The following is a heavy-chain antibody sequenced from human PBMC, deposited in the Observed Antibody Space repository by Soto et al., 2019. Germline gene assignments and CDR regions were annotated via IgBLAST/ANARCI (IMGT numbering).Heavy chain of an antibody. J-gene: IGHJ4*02. Sequence: PSRTRSLTSAVSVAPFTRAGCSWRWVRQPPGKVLEWSGYIYLSVSIYYNPSRKNRVTISVDISKNQFSLRLSSVTAADTAVYFCARGGYGIQIDFDYWGQGTLVTVSS. CDR3: ARGGYGIQIDFDY. CDR2: IYLSVSI. D-gene: IGHD5-18*01. CDR1: VAPFTRAGCS. V-gene: IGHV4-30-2*01.